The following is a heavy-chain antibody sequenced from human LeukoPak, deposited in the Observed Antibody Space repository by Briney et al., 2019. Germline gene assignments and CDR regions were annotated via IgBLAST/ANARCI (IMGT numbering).Heavy chain of an antibody. J-gene: IGHJ3*02. D-gene: IGHD5-18*01. CDR2: ITWDGGST. CDR1: GFSFYDYN. Sequence: PGESLRLSCAVSGFSFYDYNMHWVRQAPGKGLEWVSLITWDGGSTYYADSVKGRFTISRDNSKNTLYLQMNSLRAEDTAVYYCAKDLSVDTAMARSAFDIWGQGTMVTVSS. CDR3: AKDLSVDTAMARSAFDI. V-gene: IGHV3-43*01.